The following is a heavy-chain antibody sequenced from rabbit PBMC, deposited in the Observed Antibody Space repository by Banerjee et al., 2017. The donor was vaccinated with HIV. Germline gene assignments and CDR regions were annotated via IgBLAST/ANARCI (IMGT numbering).Heavy chain of an antibody. V-gene: IGHV1S7*01. Sequence: QLKETGGGLVHPGEPLKLSCKASGFDFTSDSRTWVRQAPGRGLEWFGLIYPAGGTTDYASWVNGRFTISSDNAQNTVDLQMNSLTAADTATYFCARARDTYDDVGDYARLDLWGQGTLVTVS. D-gene: IGHD2-1*01. J-gene: IGHJ3*01. CDR3: ARARDTYDDVGDYARLDL. CDR1: GFDFTSDS. CDR2: IYPAGGTT.